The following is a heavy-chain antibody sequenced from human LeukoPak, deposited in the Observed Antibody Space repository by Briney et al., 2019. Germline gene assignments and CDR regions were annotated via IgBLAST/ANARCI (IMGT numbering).Heavy chain of an antibody. D-gene: IGHD6-13*01. J-gene: IGHJ4*02. CDR3: ARSPSYSSSWYALDS. CDR1: GFTFSGYD. Sequence: PGRSLRLSCAASGFTFSGYDMHWVRQATGKGLEWVSAIGTTGDTYYSDSVRGRFTISRENAKNSLDLQMNSLRAGDTAVYYCARSPSYSSSWYALDSWGQGTLVTVSS. CDR2: IGTTGDT. V-gene: IGHV3-13*01.